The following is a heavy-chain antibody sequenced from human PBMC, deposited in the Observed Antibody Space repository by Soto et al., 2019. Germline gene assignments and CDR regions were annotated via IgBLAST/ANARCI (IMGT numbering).Heavy chain of an antibody. Sequence: SGPTLVNSTQTLTLTCTFSGFSLTTSGMRVSWIRQPPGKALEWLARIDWDDDKFYKTSLKTRLTISKDSSKNQVGLTMTNMGPVDTATYYCAHRYCSGGSCYGGLFDYCGQGTLVTVSS. CDR3: AHRYCSGGSCYGGLFDY. V-gene: IGHV2-70D*14. CDR2: IDWDDDK. J-gene: IGHJ4*02. D-gene: IGHD2-15*01. CDR1: GFSLTTSGMR.